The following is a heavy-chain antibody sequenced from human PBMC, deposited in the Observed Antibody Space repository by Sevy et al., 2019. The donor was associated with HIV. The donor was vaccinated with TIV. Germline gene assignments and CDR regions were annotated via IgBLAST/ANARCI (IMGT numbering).Heavy chain of an antibody. CDR1: GFTFSSYS. CDR3: ARGPWEQWLVLYGMDV. V-gene: IGHV3-21*01. D-gene: IGHD6-19*01. Sequence: GGSLRLSCAASGFTFSSYSMNWARQAPGKGLEWVSSISSSSSYIYYADSVKGRFTISRDNAKNSLYLQMNSLRAEDTAVYYCARGPWEQWLVLYGMDVWGQGTTVTVSS. J-gene: IGHJ6*02. CDR2: ISSSSSYI.